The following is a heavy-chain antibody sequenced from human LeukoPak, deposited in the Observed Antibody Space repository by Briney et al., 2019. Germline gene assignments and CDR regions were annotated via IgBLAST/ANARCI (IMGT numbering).Heavy chain of an antibody. J-gene: IGHJ6*03. D-gene: IGHD3-3*01. CDR1: GGTFSSYA. Sequence: SVKVSCKASGGTFSSYAISWVRQAPGQGLEWMGGIIPIFGTANYAQKFQGRVTITTDESTSTAYMELSSLRSEDTAVYYCAMNLCNTIPPWDYYYYMDVWGKGTTVTVSS. CDR3: AMNLCNTIPPWDYYYYMDV. V-gene: IGHV1-69*05. CDR2: IIPIFGTA.